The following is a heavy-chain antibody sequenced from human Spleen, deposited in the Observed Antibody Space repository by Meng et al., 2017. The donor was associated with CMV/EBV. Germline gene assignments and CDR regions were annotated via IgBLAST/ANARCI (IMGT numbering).Heavy chain of an antibody. Sequence: LSLTCAASGFTFSSYTMKWVRQAPGKGLEWVSCISGRTYIYRADSVKGRFTISRDNSKNSLWLQMNGLRAEDTALYYCAPVGGWGTGTPTTMITWGQGTLVTVSS. CDR1: GFTFSSYT. CDR2: ISGRTYI. V-gene: IGHV3-69-1*02. CDR3: APVGGWGTGTPTTMIT. J-gene: IGHJ5*02. D-gene: IGHD4-17*01.